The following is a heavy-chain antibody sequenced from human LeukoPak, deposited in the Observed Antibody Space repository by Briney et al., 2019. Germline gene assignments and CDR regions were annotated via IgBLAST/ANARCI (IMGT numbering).Heavy chain of an antibody. J-gene: IGHJ4*02. Sequence: PGGSLRLSCAASGFTLSSYSMNWVRQAPGEGLEGVSSISSSSSYIYYADSVKGRFTISRDNAKNSLYLQMNSLRAEDTAVYYCARVEMATITDYWGQGTLVTVSS. D-gene: IGHD5-24*01. CDR1: GFTLSSYS. CDR3: ARVEMATITDY. CDR2: ISSSSSYI. V-gene: IGHV3-21*01.